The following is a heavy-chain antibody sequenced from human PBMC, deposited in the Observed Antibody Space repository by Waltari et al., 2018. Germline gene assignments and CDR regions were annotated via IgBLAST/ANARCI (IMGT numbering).Heavy chain of an antibody. V-gene: IGHV4-38-2*01. Sequence: QVQLQESGPGLVKPSETLSLTCAVSGYSISSGYYWGWIRQPPGKGLEWIGSIYHSGSTYYNPSLKSRVTISVDTSKNQFSLKLSSVTAADTAVYYCATSPGSGSYLRFDYWGQGTLVTVSS. J-gene: IGHJ4*02. D-gene: IGHD1-26*01. CDR3: ATSPGSGSYLRFDY. CDR2: IYHSGST. CDR1: GYSISSGYY.